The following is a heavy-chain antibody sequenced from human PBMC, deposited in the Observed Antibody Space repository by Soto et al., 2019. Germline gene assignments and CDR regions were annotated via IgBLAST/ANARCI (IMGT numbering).Heavy chain of an antibody. V-gene: IGHV3-33*01. D-gene: IGHD3-22*01. CDR1: GFTFSSYG. J-gene: IGHJ1*01. CDR3: ARDRVESGYPEYFQH. CDR2: IWYDGSNK. Sequence: GGALRLSCAASGFTFSSYGMHWVRQAPGKGLEWVAVIWYDGSNKYYADSVKGRFTISRANSKDTLYLQMNSLRAEDTAVYYCARDRVESGYPEYFQHWGQGTLVTVSS.